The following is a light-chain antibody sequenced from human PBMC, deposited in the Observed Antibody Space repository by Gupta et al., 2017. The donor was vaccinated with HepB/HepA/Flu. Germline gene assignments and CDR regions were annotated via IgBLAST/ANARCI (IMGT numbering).Light chain of an antibody. V-gene: IGKV4-1*01. CDR3: QQYYSTPYT. J-gene: IGKJ2*01. CDR1: QNILYSSNNNDY. Sequence: DIVLTQSRDSLAVSLGERATINCKSSQNILYSSNNNDYLAWYQLKPGQPPKLLIHWASTRESGVPDRFRGSGSGTDFTLTIDSLQAEDAAVYFCQQYYSTPYTFGQGTKLEIK. CDR2: WAS.